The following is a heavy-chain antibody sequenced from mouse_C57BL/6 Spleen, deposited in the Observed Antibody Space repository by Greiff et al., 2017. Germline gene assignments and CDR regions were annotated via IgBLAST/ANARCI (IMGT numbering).Heavy chain of an antibody. V-gene: IGHV1-69*01. CDR3: AIRNWDVFDY. CDR2: IDPSDSYT. J-gene: IGHJ2*01. Sequence: QVQLQQPGAELVMPGASVKLSCKASGYTFTSYWMHWVKQRPGQGLEWIGEIDPSDSYTNYNQKFKGKSTLTVDKSSSTAYMQLSSLTSEDSAVYYCAIRNWDVFDYWGQGTTLTVSS. CDR1: GYTFTSYW. D-gene: IGHD4-1*01.